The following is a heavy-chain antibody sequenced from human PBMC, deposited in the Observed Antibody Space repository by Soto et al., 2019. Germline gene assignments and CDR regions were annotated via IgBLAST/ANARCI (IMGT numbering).Heavy chain of an antibody. V-gene: IGHV3-30-3*01. CDR2: ISYDGSNK. CDR1: GFTFSSYA. D-gene: IGHD5-18*01. Sequence: HPGGSLRLSCAASGFTFSSYAMHWVRQAPGKGLEWVAVISYDGSNKYYADSVKGRFTISRDNSKNTLYLQMNSLRAEDTAVYYCASQADTALDYWGQGTLVTVSS. CDR3: ASQADTALDY. J-gene: IGHJ4*02.